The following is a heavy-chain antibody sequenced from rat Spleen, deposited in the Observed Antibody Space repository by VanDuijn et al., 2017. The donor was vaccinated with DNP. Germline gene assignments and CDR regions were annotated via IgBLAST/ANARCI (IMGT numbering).Heavy chain of an antibody. V-gene: IGHV3-3*01. CDR1: EYSIISSYR. D-gene: IGHD4-3*01. CDR3: ARGRYNSDYFDY. Sequence: EVQLQESGPGLVKPSQSLSLTCSVTEYSIISSYRWTWIRKFPGNKMEWMGYINSPGSTDYNPSLKSRIPITRDTSKNQFFLQVKSVTSEDTATYYCARGRYNSDYFDYWGQGVMVTVSS. CDR2: INSPGST. J-gene: IGHJ2*01.